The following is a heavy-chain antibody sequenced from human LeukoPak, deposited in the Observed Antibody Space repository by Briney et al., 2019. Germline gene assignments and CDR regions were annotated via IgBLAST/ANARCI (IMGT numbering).Heavy chain of an antibody. D-gene: IGHD3-3*01. J-gene: IGHJ6*03. Sequence: WVRQAPGKGLEWIGSIYYSGSTYYNPSLKSRVTISVDTSKNQFSLKLSSVTAADTAVYYCARAPPGITIFGVVTLRYMDVWGKGTTVTVSS. CDR3: ARAPPGITIFGVVTLRYMDV. V-gene: IGHV4-39*07. CDR2: IYYSGST.